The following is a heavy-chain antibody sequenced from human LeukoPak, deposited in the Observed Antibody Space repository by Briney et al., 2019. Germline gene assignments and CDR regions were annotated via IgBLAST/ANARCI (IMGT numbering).Heavy chain of an antibody. D-gene: IGHD1-26*01. CDR3: AKDLVGATAS. J-gene: IGHJ5*02. V-gene: IGHV3-11*06. CDR1: GFHFSDYY. Sequence: PGGSLRLSCAASGFHFSDYYVRWVRQAPGKGLEWVSYISTYSSYTNYADSVEGRFTVSRDNAENSLYLQMNSLRDEDTAVYYCAKDLVGATASWGQGTLVTVSS. CDR2: ISTYSSYT.